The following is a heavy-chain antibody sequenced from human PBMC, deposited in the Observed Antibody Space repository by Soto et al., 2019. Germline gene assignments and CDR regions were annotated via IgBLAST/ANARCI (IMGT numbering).Heavy chain of an antibody. J-gene: IGHJ6*02. Sequence: GGSLRLSCAASGFTFSSYAMSWVRQAPGKGLEWVSAIRGGGGSTYYADSVKGRFTISRDNSKNTLYLQMNSLRAEDTAVYYWAMSIAARNYYCCYYGMDVWGQGTTVTVSS. V-gene: IGHV3-23*01. CDR2: IRGGGGST. CDR1: GFTFSSYA. CDR3: AMSIAARNYYCCYYGMDV. D-gene: IGHD6-6*01.